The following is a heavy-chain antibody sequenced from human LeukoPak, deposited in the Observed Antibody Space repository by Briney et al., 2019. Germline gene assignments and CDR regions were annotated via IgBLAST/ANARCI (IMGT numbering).Heavy chain of an antibody. V-gene: IGHV4-34*01. CDR1: GGSFSGYY. CDR2: INHSGST. CDR3: ARGQRRGYSRGYWDY. D-gene: IGHD5-18*01. J-gene: IGHJ4*02. Sequence: SETLSLTCAVYGGSFSGYYWSWIRQPPGKGLEWIGEINHSGSTNYNPSLKSRVTISVDTSKNQFSLKLSSVTAADTAVYYCARGQRRGYSRGYWDYWGQGTLVTVSS.